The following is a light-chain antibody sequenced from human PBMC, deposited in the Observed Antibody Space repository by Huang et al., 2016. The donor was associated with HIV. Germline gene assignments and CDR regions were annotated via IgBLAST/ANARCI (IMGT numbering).Light chain of an antibody. CDR3: QQYNNWPPLT. Sequence: EIVMKQSPATLSVSPGERATLSCRASQSVSSNLAWYQRKPGQAPRLLICGASTRAAGIPARFRGSGSGTEFTLTISSLQSEDFAVYYCQQYNNWPPLTFGGGTKVEIK. V-gene: IGKV3-15*01. CDR2: GAS. J-gene: IGKJ4*01. CDR1: QSVSSN.